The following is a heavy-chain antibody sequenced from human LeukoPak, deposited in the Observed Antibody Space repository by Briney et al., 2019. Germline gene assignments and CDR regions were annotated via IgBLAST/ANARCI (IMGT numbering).Heavy chain of an antibody. CDR3: ARGSYYGSEPYYYYYYMDV. Sequence: RASVKVSCKASGYTLTSYYMHWVRQAPGQGLEWMGIINPSGGSTNYAQKFQGRVTMTRDMSTRTVYMELSSLRFEDTAVYYCARGSYYGSEPYYYYYYMDVWGKGTTVTISS. CDR1: GYTLTSYY. D-gene: IGHD3-10*01. J-gene: IGHJ6*03. V-gene: IGHV1-46*01. CDR2: INPSGGST.